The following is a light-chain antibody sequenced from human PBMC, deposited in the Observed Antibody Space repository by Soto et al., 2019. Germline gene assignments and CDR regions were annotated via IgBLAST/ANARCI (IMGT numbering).Light chain of an antibody. CDR2: DVD. V-gene: IGLV2-14*03. CDR3: CSYSGSRTIVV. Sequence: QSALTQPASVSGSPGQLITISCTGTSSDVGGYNFVSWYQQHPGKAPRLMIFDVDNRPSGVSTRFSGSKSGNTASLTISGLQAEDEADYYCCSYSGSRTIVVFGGGTKLTVL. J-gene: IGLJ2*01. CDR1: SSDVGGYNF.